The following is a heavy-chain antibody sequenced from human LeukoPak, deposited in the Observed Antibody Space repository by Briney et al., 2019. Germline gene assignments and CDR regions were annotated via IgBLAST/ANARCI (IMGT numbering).Heavy chain of an antibody. CDR3: ARDSQEFFQH. CDR1: GFTFSSFD. CDR2: IWYDGSNK. V-gene: IGHV3-33*01. Sequence: PGGSLRLSCAASGFTFSSFDMHWVRQAPGKGLEWVAVIWYDGSNKYYADSVKGRFTISRDNSKNSLYLQMNSLRTEDTALYYCARDSQEFFQHWGQGTLVTVSS. J-gene: IGHJ1*01.